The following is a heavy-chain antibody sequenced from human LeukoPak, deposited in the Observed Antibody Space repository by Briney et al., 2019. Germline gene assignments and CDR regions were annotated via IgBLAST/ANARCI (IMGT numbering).Heavy chain of an antibody. J-gene: IGHJ3*02. Sequence: SETLSLTCIVSGGSVSSYYWSWIRKPAGKGLEWIGRFYTSGTTYYNPSLRSRVTVSVDTSTNQFSLKMTSMTAADTAVYYCATSGSGWSTKKDALEIWGQGTTVTVSS. D-gene: IGHD6-19*01. CDR1: GGSVSSYY. CDR2: FYTSGTT. CDR3: ATSGSGWSTKKDALEI. V-gene: IGHV4-4*07.